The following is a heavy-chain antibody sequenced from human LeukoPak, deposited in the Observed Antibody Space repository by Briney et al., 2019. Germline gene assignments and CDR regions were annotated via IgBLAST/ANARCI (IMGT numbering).Heavy chain of an antibody. CDR1: GYSISSGYY. D-gene: IGHD1-26*01. CDR2: IYHSGSP. V-gene: IGHV4-38-2*02. Sequence: SETLSLTCTVSGYSISSGYYWDWIRQPPGKGLEWIGSIYHSGSPYYNSSLKSRVTISVDTSKNQFSLRLSSVTAADTAVYYCARDGRYYYAFDIWGQGTMVTVSS. CDR3: ARDGRYYYAFDI. J-gene: IGHJ3*02.